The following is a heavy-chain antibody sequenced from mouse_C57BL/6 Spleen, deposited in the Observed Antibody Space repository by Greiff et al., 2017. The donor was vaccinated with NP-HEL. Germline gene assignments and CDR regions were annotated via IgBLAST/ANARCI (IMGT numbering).Heavy chain of an antibody. CDR3: ARRIIYYYGSSYDWYFDV. D-gene: IGHD1-1*01. CDR2: IDPSDSYT. Sequence: QVQLQQPGAELVMPGASVKLSCKASGYTFTSYWMHWVKQRPGQGLEWIGEIDPSDSYTNYNQKFKGKSTLTVDKSSSTAYMQLSSLTSEVSAVYYCARRIIYYYGSSYDWYFDVWGTGTTVTVSS. J-gene: IGHJ1*03. V-gene: IGHV1-69*01. CDR1: GYTFTSYW.